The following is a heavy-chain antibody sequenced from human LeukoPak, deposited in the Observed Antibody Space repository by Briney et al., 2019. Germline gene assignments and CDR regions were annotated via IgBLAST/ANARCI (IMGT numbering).Heavy chain of an antibody. CDR3: ARDGSCFDF. V-gene: IGHV3-7*01. Sequence: GGSLRHSCGASGFTFSEYWMTWVRQAPGRGPEWVANIKGDGSKIYYVDSVKGRFTISRDNGKNSLYLQMDNLRVEDTAVYHCARDGSCFDFWGQGALVTVSS. CDR2: IKGDGSKI. D-gene: IGHD2-15*01. CDR1: GFTFSEYW. J-gene: IGHJ4*02.